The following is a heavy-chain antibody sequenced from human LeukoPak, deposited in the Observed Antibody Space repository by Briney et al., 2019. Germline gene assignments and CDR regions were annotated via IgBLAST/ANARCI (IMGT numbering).Heavy chain of an antibody. CDR1: GYTFTSYA. J-gene: IGHJ4*02. CDR3: ARVLRGSGCSSTSCYIFDY. CDR2: INAGNGNT. V-gene: IGHV1-3*01. Sequence: ASVKLSCTASGYTFTSYAIHWGRQAPGQRLEWMGWINAGNGNTKYSQKFQGRVTITRETSASTAYMELSSLRSEDTAVYYCARVLRGSGCSSTSCYIFDYWGQGTLVTVSS. D-gene: IGHD2-2*02.